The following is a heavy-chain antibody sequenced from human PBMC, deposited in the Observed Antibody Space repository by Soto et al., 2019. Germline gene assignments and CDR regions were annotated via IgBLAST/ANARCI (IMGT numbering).Heavy chain of an antibody. Sequence: QVQLVESWGGVVQPGRSLRLSCAASGFPFTTYGMHWVREGPGKGLEWVAVISYDGSNKYYADSVKGRFTIFRDNFKNTLYLQMNSLRPEDKALYYCVGEQYYFDYRGQGTLVIVSS. CDR2: ISYDGSNK. D-gene: IGHD3-10*01. CDR1: GFPFTTYG. V-gene: IGHV3-30*03. CDR3: VGEQYYFDY. J-gene: IGHJ4*02.